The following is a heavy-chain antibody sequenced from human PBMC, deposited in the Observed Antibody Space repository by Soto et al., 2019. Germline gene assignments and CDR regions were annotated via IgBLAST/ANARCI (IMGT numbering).Heavy chain of an antibody. Sequence: QVQLVESGGGVVQPGRSLRLSCAASGFTFSSYGMHWVRQAPGKGLEWVAVIWYDGSNKYYADSVKGRFTISRDNSKNTLYLQMNSLRAEDTAVYYCARDGAAAYPSLGFDYWGQGTLVTVSS. CDR1: GFTFSSYG. D-gene: IGHD6-13*01. V-gene: IGHV3-33*01. CDR3: ARDGAAAYPSLGFDY. CDR2: IWYDGSNK. J-gene: IGHJ4*02.